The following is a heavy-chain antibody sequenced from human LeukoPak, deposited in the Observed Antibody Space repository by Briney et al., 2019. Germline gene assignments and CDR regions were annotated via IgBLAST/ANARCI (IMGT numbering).Heavy chain of an antibody. CDR3: ARENASSGWLYYYYGMDV. CDR1: GFTFSSYG. Sequence: GGSLRLSCAASGFTFSSYGMHWVRQAPGKGLEWVAVIWYDGSNKYYADSVKGRFTISRDNSKNTLYLQMNSLRAEDTAVYYGARENASSGWLYYYYGMDVWGQGTTVTVSS. V-gene: IGHV3-33*01. D-gene: IGHD6-19*01. J-gene: IGHJ6*02. CDR2: IWYDGSNK.